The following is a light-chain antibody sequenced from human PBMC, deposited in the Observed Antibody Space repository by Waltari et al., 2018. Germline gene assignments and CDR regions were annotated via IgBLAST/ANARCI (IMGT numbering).Light chain of an antibody. CDR1: PSIGSL. CDR3: QNYDEGSPTSA. Sequence: DIQMTQSPSTLAASIGDRVTITCRASPSIGSLLAWYQQKPGKAPKLLIYLASKLASGVPSRFSGSESGTEFTLSIDSLEPDDFATYYCQNYDEGSPTSAFGQGTKVVIK. J-gene: IGKJ1*01. V-gene: IGKV1-5*03. CDR2: LAS.